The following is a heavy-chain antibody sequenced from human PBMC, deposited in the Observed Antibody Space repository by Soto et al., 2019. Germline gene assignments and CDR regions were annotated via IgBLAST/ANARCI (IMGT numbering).Heavy chain of an antibody. V-gene: IGHV3-23*01. CDR3: AKMYDFWSGYYQGAPDY. CDR2: ISGSGGST. Sequence: GGSLRLSCAASGFTFSSYAMSWVRQAPGKGLEWVSAISGSGGSTYYADSVKGRFTISRDNSKNTLYLQMNSLRAEDTAVYYCAKMYDFWSGYYQGAPDYWGQGTLVTVSS. CDR1: GFTFSSYA. J-gene: IGHJ4*02. D-gene: IGHD3-3*01.